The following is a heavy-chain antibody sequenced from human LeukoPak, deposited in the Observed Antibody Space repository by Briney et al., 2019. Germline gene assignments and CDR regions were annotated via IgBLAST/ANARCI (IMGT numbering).Heavy chain of an antibody. CDR1: GGSISSGGYY. V-gene: IGHV4-31*03. CDR2: IYYSGST. CDR3: ARDDYGGNSGLDY. D-gene: IGHD4-23*01. Sequence: SQTLSLTCTVSGGSISSGGYYWSWIRQHPGKGLERIGYIYYSGSTYYNPSLKSRVTISVDTSKNQFSLKLSSVTAADTAVYYCARDDYGGNSGLDYWGQGTLVTVSS. J-gene: IGHJ4*02.